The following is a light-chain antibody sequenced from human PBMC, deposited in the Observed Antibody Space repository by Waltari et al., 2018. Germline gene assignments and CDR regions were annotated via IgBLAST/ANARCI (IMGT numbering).Light chain of an antibody. CDR3: SSYAGRSYVV. CDR2: DVA. CDR1: SRDIGDYNY. J-gene: IGLJ3*02. Sequence: QSALTQPPSASGSPGQSLTISCTGTSRDIGDYNYVSWYQQHPGKAPKLIIYDVAKRPSGVPDRFSGSKSGNTASLTVSGLQTEDEADYYCSSYAGRSYVVFGGGTKLTVL. V-gene: IGLV2-8*01.